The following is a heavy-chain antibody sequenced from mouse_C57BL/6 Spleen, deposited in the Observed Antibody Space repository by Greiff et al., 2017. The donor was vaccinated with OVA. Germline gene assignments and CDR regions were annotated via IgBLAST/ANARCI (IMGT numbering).Heavy chain of an antibody. V-gene: IGHV1-19*01. CDR3: ARSGYYGSSDY. D-gene: IGHD1-1*01. CDR1: LYTFTDYY. Sequence: VQLKQSGPVLVKPGASVKIPCNPPLYTFTDYYMNWVKQSHGKSLEWIGVINPYNGGTSYNQKFKGKATLTVDKSSSTAYMELNSLTSEDSAVYYCARSGYYGSSDYWGQGTSVTVSS. CDR2: INPYNGGT. J-gene: IGHJ4*01.